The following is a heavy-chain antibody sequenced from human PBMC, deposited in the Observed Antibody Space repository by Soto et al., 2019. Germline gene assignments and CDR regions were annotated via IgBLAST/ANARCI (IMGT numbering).Heavy chain of an antibody. CDR3: ARTEWIVGIVVTSIGAFDI. CDR2: IFSNDEK. CDR1: GFSLSNARMG. Sequence: QVTLKESGPVLVKPTETLTLTCTVSGFSLSNARMGVSWIRQPPGKALEWLAHIFSNDEKSYSTSLKSRLTISKDTSKSHVVLTITNMDPVDTATYYCARTEWIVGIVVTSIGAFDIWGQGTMVTVSS. J-gene: IGHJ3*02. D-gene: IGHD3-22*01. V-gene: IGHV2-26*01.